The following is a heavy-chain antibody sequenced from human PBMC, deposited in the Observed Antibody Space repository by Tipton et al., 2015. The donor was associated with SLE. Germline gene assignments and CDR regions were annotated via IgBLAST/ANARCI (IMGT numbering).Heavy chain of an antibody. J-gene: IGHJ4*02. V-gene: IGHV4-39*01. Sequence: TLSLTCTVSGGSISSSSYYWGWIRQPPGKGLEWIGSIYHSGSTNYNPSLKSRVTISVDTSKNQFSLKLSSVTAADTAVYYCARHRAGGMRDYWGQGTLVTVSS. D-gene: IGHD6-13*01. CDR2: IYHSGST. CDR3: ARHRAGGMRDY. CDR1: GGSISSSSYY.